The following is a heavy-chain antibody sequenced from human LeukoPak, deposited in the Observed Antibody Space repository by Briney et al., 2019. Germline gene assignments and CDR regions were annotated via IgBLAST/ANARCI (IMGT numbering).Heavy chain of an antibody. CDR2: IYPGDSDT. J-gene: IGHJ5*02. CDR1: GYLFTSYW. D-gene: IGHD6-6*01. CDR3: ARAWYSSSSWWFDP. V-gene: IGHV5-51*01. Sequence: GASLHISCQGSGYLFTSYWIGWVRPLPGKGLEGMGIIYPGDSDTRYRPSLQGQVTISADKSISTAYLQWSSLKASDTAMYYCARAWYSSSSWWFDPWGQGNLVTASS.